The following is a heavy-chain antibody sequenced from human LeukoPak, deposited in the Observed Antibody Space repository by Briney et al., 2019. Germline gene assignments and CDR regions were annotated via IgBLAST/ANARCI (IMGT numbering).Heavy chain of an antibody. J-gene: IGHJ4*02. Sequence: PSETLSLTCTVSGGSISSGGYYWSWIRQHPGKGLEWIGYIYYSGSTYYNPSLKSRVTTSVDTSKNQFSLKLSSVTAADTAVYYCARGSATVTQGLDYWGQGTLVTVSS. D-gene: IGHD4-17*01. CDR3: ARGSATVTQGLDY. CDR1: GGSISSGGYY. CDR2: IYYSGST. V-gene: IGHV4-31*03.